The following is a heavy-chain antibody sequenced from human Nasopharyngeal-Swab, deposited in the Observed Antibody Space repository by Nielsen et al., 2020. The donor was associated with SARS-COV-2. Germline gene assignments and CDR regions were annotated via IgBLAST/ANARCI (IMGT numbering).Heavy chain of an antibody. Sequence: ASVTVSCKASGYSFRSYGINWVRQAPAQGLEWMGWISVYNADTNYAQKLQGRVSMTTDTSTTTAFMEFTSLRSDDPAVYYCARDVEEWLVVPSLSFDHWGQGTLVTVSS. D-gene: IGHD5-18*01. J-gene: IGHJ4*02. V-gene: IGHV1-18*01. CDR3: ARDVEEWLVVPSLSFDH. CDR2: ISVYNADT. CDR1: GYSFRSYG.